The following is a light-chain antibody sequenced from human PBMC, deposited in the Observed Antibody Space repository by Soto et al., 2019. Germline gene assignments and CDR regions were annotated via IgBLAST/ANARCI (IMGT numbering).Light chain of an antibody. CDR2: YDS. CDR3: QVWDSGSDPPYV. CDR1: NIGSKS. V-gene: IGLV3-21*04. Sequence: SYELTQPPSVSVAPGKTARITCGGNNIGSKSVHWYQQKPGQAPVLVIYYDSDRPSGIPERFSGSNSGNTATLTISRVEARDEAYYYCQVWDSGSDPPYVFGTRTKLTVL. J-gene: IGLJ1*01.